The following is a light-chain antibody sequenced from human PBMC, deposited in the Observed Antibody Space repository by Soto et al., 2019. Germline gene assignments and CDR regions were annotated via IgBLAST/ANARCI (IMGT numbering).Light chain of an antibody. CDR1: SSDVGGYNY. CDR2: DVS. CDR3: SSYTSSRTRF. J-gene: IGLJ1*01. V-gene: IGLV2-14*01. Sequence: QSALTQPASVSGSPGQSITISCTGTSSDVGGYNYVSWYQQHPGKAPKLMIYDVSNRPSGVSNLFSGSKSGNTASLTISGIQAEDEADYYCSSYTSSRTRFFGTGTKLTVL.